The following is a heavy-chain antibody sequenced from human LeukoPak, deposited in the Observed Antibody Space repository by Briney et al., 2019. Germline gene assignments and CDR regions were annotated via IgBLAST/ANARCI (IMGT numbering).Heavy chain of an antibody. Sequence: SETLSLTCTVSGGSISSYYWSWIRQPPGKGLEWIGYIYYSGSTNYNPPLKSRVTISVDTSKNQFSLKLSSVTAVDTAVYYCARKVVGAIYYFDYWGQGTLVTVSS. CDR2: IYYSGST. V-gene: IGHV4-59*01. J-gene: IGHJ4*02. D-gene: IGHD1-26*01. CDR1: GGSISSYY. CDR3: ARKVVGAIYYFDY.